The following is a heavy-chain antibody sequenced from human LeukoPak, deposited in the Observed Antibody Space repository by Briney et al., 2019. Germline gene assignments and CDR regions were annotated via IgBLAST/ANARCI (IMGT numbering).Heavy chain of an antibody. CDR3: ARAGYSYGTGYYFDY. J-gene: IGHJ4*02. D-gene: IGHD5-18*01. V-gene: IGHV4-59*01. Sequence: SEALSLTCTVSGGSISSYYWSWIRLPPGKGLEWIGYVYYTGATYYNPSLKSRVTISLDTSKNQFSLKLSSVTAADAAVYYCARAGYSYGTGYYFDYWGQGALVTVSS. CDR1: GGSISSYY. CDR2: VYYTGAT.